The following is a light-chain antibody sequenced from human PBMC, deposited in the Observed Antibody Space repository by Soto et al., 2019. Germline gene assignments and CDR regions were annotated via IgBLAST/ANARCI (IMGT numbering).Light chain of an antibody. CDR1: QSISSW. Sequence: DVQTSQTASTLSASGEARLTITSRARQSISSWLAWYQQQPGKAPKLLIYDASSLESGVPSRFSGSGSGTEFTLTISSLQPDDFATYYCQQYNSYSAFGQGTKVDIK. J-gene: IGKJ1*01. V-gene: IGKV1-5*01. CDR2: DAS. CDR3: QQYNSYSA.